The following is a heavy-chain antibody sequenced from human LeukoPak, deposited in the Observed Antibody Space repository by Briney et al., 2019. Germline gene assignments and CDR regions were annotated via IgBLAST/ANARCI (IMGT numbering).Heavy chain of an antibody. CDR2: ISGSGGST. CDR3: AKGAYDSSVNYFDY. Sequence: GGSLRLSCATSGFTFNNYAMSWVRQAPGEGLEWVSAISGSGGSTYYAAAVQGRFTISRDNSRTTLFLQMNSLRAEDTAVYYCAKGAYDSSVNYFDYWGQGSLVTVSS. D-gene: IGHD3-22*01. J-gene: IGHJ4*02. V-gene: IGHV3-23*01. CDR1: GFTFNNYA.